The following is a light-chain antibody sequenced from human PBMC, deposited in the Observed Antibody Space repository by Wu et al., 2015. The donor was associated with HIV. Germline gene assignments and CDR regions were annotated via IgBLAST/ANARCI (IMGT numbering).Light chain of an antibody. J-gene: IGKJ2*01. CDR2: GAS. Sequence: ERVMTQSPATLSVSPGERATLSCRASQSVSSNLAWYQQKRGQAPRLLIYGASTRATGIPARFSGSGSGTEFTLTISNMQSEDFAVYYCQQSNNWPRATFGQGTKLEIK. V-gene: IGKV3-15*01. CDR3: QQSNNWPRAT. CDR1: QSVSSN.